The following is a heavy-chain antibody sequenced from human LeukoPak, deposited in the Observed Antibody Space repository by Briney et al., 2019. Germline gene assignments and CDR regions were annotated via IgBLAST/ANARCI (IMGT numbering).Heavy chain of an antibody. CDR3: ARDIHLRGQMGAFDI. V-gene: IGHV4-34*09. CDR1: GGSFSGYY. Sequence: SETLSLTCAVYGGSFSGYYWSWIRQPPGKGLEWIGEINHSGSTNYNPSLKSRVTISVDTSKNQFSLKLSSVTAADTAVYYCARDIHLRGQMGAFDIWGQGTMVTVSS. CDR2: INHSGST. D-gene: IGHD5-24*01. J-gene: IGHJ3*02.